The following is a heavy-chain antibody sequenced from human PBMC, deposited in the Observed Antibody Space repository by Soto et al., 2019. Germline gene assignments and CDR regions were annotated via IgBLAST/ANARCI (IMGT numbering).Heavy chain of an antibody. J-gene: IGHJ4*02. CDR3: AKENSGWSTMTCRY. Sequence: GGSLRLSCAASGFTFSSYGMHWVRQAPGKGLEWVAVIWYDGSNKYYADSVKGRFTISRDNSKNTLYLQMNSLRAEDTAVYYCAKENSGWSTMTCRYWGQGTLVTVSS. CDR1: GFTFSSYG. D-gene: IGHD6-19*01. V-gene: IGHV3-33*06. CDR2: IWYDGSNK.